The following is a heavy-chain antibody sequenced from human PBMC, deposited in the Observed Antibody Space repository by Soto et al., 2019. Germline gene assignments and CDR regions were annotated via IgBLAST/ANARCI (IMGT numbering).Heavy chain of an antibody. V-gene: IGHV3-23*01. CDR2: ISGSGSST. CDR3: AKAWGIDY. Sequence: GSLRLSCAASGFTFSSYTMSWVRQAPGKGLEWVSTISGSGSSTYSADSVKGRFTISRDNSKNTLYLQMNSLRVEDTAIYYCAKAWGIDYWGQGNLVTVSS. CDR1: GFTFSSYT. D-gene: IGHD7-27*01. J-gene: IGHJ4*02.